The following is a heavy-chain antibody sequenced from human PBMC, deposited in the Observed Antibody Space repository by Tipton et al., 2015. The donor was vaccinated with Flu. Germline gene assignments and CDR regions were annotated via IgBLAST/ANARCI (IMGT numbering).Heavy chain of an antibody. CDR3: ARFSVRGESDY. V-gene: IGHV4-61*02. D-gene: IGHD3-10*01. J-gene: IGHJ4*02. Sequence: LRLSCTVSGGFITSGSYYWSWIRQSAGKGLEWIGRIYTTGSTNYNPSLRSRVTISGDTSKNQFSLKMSSVTAADTAVYYCARFSVRGESDYWGQGTLVTVSS. CDR2: IYTTGST. CDR1: GGFITSGSYY.